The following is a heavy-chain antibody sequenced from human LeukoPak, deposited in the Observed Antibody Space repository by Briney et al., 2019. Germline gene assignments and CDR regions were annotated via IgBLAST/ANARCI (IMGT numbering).Heavy chain of an antibody. V-gene: IGHV3-11*04. D-gene: IGHD1-26*01. Sequence: PGGSLRLSCAASGFTFSDYYMSWIRQAPGKGVEWVSYIGRSGSTIYYADSVKGRFTISRDNAKNSLYLQMNSLRAEDTAVYYCASRGSYGLVYFDYWGQGTLVTASS. CDR1: GFTFSDYY. CDR2: IGRSGSTI. J-gene: IGHJ4*02. CDR3: ASRGSYGLVYFDY.